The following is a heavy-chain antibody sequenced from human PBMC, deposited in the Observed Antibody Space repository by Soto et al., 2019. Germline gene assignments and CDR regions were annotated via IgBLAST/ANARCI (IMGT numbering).Heavy chain of an antibody. CDR1: GFTFSSYA. CDR2: ISGSGGST. V-gene: IGHV3-23*01. Sequence: EVQLLESGGGLVQPGGSLRLSCAASGFTFSSYAMSWVRQAPGKGLEWVSAISGSGGSTYYADSVKGRFTISRDNSKNTLYMQMNRLRAEDTAVYYCAKDLEELLAVTAFDIWGQGTMVTVSS. J-gene: IGHJ3*02. CDR3: AKDLEELLAVTAFDI. D-gene: IGHD1-26*01.